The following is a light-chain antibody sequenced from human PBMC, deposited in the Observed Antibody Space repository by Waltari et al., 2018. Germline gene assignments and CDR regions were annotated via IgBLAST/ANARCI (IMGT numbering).Light chain of an antibody. CDR2: GAS. J-gene: IGKJ4*01. CDR3: QQYDNWPSFS. V-gene: IGKV3-15*01. Sequence: IVMTQSPATLSMSPGKRATLSCRASQDISRKLAWYQHRPGQAPRVLIYGASTRATDIPARFSGSGAGTEFTLTISSLQSEDFAVYYCQQYDNWPSFSFGGGTKVDIK. CDR1: QDISRK.